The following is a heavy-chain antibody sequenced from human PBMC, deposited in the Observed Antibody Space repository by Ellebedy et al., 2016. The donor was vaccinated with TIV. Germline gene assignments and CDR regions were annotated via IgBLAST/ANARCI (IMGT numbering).Heavy chain of an antibody. CDR1: GYTFIAYY. Sequence: AASVKVSCKASGYTFIAYYIHWVRQAPGQGLEWMGWINPNSGATNYAQKFQGRVSVARDTSIPTAYMALSSLTSDDTAMYYCARVKQILAQGQTYGLDVWGRGTTVTVSS. J-gene: IGHJ6*02. V-gene: IGHV1-2*02. CDR3: ARVKQILAQGQTYGLDV. CDR2: INPNSGAT. D-gene: IGHD3-3*02.